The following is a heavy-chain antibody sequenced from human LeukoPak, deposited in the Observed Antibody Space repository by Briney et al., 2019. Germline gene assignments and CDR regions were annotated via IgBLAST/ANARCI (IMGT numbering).Heavy chain of an antibody. J-gene: IGHJ4*02. CDR3: ARGVSWSVWFGEKEIDY. CDR1: GYTFTSYD. V-gene: IGHV1-8*03. CDR2: MNPNSGNT. D-gene: IGHD3-10*01. Sequence: GASVEVSCKASGYTFTSYDINWVRQATGQGLEWMGWMNPNSGNTGYAQKFQGRVTITRNTSISTAYMELSSLRSEDTAVYYCARGVSWSVWFGEKEIDYWGQGTLVTVSS.